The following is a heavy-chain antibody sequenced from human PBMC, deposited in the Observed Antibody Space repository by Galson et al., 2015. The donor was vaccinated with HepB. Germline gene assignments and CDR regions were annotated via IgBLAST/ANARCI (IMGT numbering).Heavy chain of an antibody. CDR1: GFIFSDSG. V-gene: IGHV3-73*01. J-gene: IGHJ3*02. CDR3: TRLKEMPTVENAFDI. Sequence: SLRLSCAASGFIFSDSGIHWVRQASGKGLEWVGRIRSKANSYATASAASVKGRFTTSRDDSENRAYLQMNSLKTEDTAVYYCTRLKEMPTVENAFDIWGQGTMVTVSS. D-gene: IGHD5-24*01. CDR2: IRSKANSYAT.